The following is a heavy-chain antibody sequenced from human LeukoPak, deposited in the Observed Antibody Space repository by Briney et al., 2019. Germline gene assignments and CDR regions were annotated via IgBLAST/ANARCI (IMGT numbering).Heavy chain of an antibody. D-gene: IGHD2-15*01. CDR2: IYAGGGT. V-gene: IGHV3-53*01. CDR1: GFTVSCNY. Sequence: GESLRLSCAAPGFTVSCNYMSPGRQAPAKVLEWVSVIYAGGGTYYADCVNGRFTISRDNSKNTLYLQMNSLRAEDSAVYYCAEGSNPFDYWGQGTLVTVSS. J-gene: IGHJ4*02. CDR3: AEGSNPFDY.